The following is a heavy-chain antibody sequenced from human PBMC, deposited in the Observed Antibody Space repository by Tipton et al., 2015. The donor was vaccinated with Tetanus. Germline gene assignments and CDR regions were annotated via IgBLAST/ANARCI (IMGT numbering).Heavy chain of an antibody. CDR1: GGTINRYY. CDR2: INYSGTT. Sequence: LRLSCTVSGGTINRYYWSWIRQSPGKGLEWIGYINYSGTTNYASSLQSRVIISVDTSKNQFSLKLNSVTAAETAVYYCARDRDYYGSGSRGMDVWGQGTRVTVS. V-gene: IGHV4-59*01. D-gene: IGHD3-10*01. J-gene: IGHJ6*02. CDR3: ARDRDYYGSGSRGMDV.